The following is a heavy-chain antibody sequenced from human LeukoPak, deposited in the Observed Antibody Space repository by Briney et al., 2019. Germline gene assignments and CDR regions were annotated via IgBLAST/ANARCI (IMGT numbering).Heavy chain of an antibody. D-gene: IGHD1-26*01. Sequence: GGSLRLSCAASGFTFSSYWMHWVRQAPGKGLVWVSLISTDGSSTRYTDSVKGRFTISRDNAKNTLYVQMNSLRAEDTAVYYCARGGSGSSYLVHIWGQGTLVTVSS. V-gene: IGHV3-74*01. CDR1: GFTFSSYW. J-gene: IGHJ4*02. CDR3: ARGGSGSSYLVHI. CDR2: ISTDGSST.